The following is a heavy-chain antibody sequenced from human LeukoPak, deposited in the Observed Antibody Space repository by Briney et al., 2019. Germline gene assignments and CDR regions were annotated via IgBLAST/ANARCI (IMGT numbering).Heavy chain of an antibody. CDR2: ISGSGGST. V-gene: IGHV3-23*01. CDR3: ARADYDSSGYYADF. D-gene: IGHD3-22*01. Sequence: PGGSLRLSCAASGFTFSSYAMSWVRQAPGKGLEWVSAISGSGGSTYYADSVKGRFTISRDNSKNTLYLQMGSLRAEDMAVYYCARADYDSSGYYADFWGQGTLVTVSS. CDR1: GFTFSSYA. J-gene: IGHJ4*02.